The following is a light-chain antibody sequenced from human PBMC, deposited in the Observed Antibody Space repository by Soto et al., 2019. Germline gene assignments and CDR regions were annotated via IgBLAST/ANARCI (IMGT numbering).Light chain of an antibody. V-gene: IGKV1-27*01. CDR3: QKYNSAPRT. Sequence: DIQMTQSPSSLSASVGYRVTITCRASQDIRNFLAWYQKKPGKAPRLLIYDASALQSGVPSRFSALGSGTDFTLTISSLQPDDVAVYYCQKYNSAPRTFGQGTKVEIK. CDR2: DAS. CDR1: QDIRNF. J-gene: IGKJ1*01.